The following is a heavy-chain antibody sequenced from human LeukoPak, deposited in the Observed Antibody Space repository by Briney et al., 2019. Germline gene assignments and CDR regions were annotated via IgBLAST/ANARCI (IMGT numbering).Heavy chain of an antibody. CDR3: ARRSHYGFDV. CDR1: GYSFTSTD. J-gene: IGHJ6*02. CDR2: MTPNVGRT. Sequence: ASVKVSCKANGYSFTSTDINWVRQAPEQGLEWMGWMTPNVGRTGYAQKFQGRVTMTRDTSISTAFMELSGLRPDDTAIYYCARRSHYGFDVWGQGTPVTVSS. V-gene: IGHV1-8*01.